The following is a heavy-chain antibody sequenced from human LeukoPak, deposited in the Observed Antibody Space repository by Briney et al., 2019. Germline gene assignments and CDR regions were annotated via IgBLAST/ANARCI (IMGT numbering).Heavy chain of an antibody. J-gene: IGHJ4*02. Sequence: GGSQRLSCAGSGFTFSRYGMHWVRQAPGMGLEWITLISYDGGNKYYADSVKGRFTISRDNSKNTLYLQMNSLRVEDTAVYYCAKDRNEVSASWPSGWGQGTLVTVSS. CDR2: ISYDGGNK. CDR3: AKDRNEVSASWPSG. D-gene: IGHD1-1*01. V-gene: IGHV3-30*18. CDR1: GFTFSRYG.